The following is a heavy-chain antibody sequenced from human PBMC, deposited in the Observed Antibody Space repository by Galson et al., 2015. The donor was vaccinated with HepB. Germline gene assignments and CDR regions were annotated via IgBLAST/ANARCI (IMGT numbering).Heavy chain of an antibody. V-gene: IGHV3-43*01. D-gene: IGHD3-10*01. J-gene: IGHJ4*02. CDR2: ISWDGGST. Sequence: SLRLSCAASGFTFDDYTMHWVRQAPGKGLEWVSLISWDGGSTYYADSVKGRFTISRDNSKNSLYLQMNSLRTEDTALYYCAKDDEVGQGVDYWGQGTLVTVSS. CDR1: GFTFDDYT. CDR3: AKDDEVGQGVDY.